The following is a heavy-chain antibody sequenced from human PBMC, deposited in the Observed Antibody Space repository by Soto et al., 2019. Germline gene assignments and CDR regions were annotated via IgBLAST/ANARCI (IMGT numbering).Heavy chain of an antibody. V-gene: IGHV1-18*01. D-gene: IGHD1-1*01. Sequence: GASVKVSCKASGYTFTSYGISWVRQAPGQGLEWMGWISAYNGNTNYAQKLQGRVTMTTDTSTSTAYMELRSLRSDDTAVYYCAGIEISILQLVAPEYYGMDVWGQGTTVTVSS. CDR3: AGIEISILQLVAPEYYGMDV. CDR2: ISAYNGNT. J-gene: IGHJ6*02. CDR1: GYTFTSYG.